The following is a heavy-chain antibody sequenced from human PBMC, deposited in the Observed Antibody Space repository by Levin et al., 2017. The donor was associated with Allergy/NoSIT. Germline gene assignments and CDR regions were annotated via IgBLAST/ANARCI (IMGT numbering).Heavy chain of an antibody. CDR3: AKEGSDYYGSGSPYYMDG. D-gene: IGHD3-10*01. CDR1: GFTFSSYG. J-gene: IGHJ6*03. CDR2: ISYDGSNK. V-gene: IGHV3-30*18. Sequence: GESLKISCAASGFTFSSYGMHWVRQAPGKGLEWVAVISYDGSNKYYADSVKGRFTISRDNSKNTLYLQMNSLRAEDTAVYYCAKEGSDYYGSGSPYYMDGWGKGTTVTVSS.